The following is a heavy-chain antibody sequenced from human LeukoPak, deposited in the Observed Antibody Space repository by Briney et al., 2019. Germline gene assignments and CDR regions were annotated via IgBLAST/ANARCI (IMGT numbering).Heavy chain of an antibody. CDR1: GFTFSSYS. D-gene: IGHD2-2*01. J-gene: IGHJ6*02. V-gene: IGHV3-48*04. Sequence: PGGSLRLSCAASGFTFSSYSMNWVRQAPGKGLEWVSYISSSSSTIYYADSVKGRFIISRDNAKNSLYLQMNSLRTADTALYYCGKDVTKGSSWYYGMDVWGQGTTVAVFS. CDR3: GKDVTKGSSWYYGMDV. CDR2: ISSSSSTI.